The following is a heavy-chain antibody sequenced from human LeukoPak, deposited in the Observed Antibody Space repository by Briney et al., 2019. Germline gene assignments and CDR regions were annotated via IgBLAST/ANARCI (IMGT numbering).Heavy chain of an antibody. D-gene: IGHD5-24*01. V-gene: IGHV4-4*07. CDR3: ARREGLTLFDY. CDR2: IYTSGST. CDR1: GGSISGYY. Sequence: SETLSLTCTVSGGSISGYYWSWVRQPAGKGLEWIGRIYTSGSTNYNASLKSRVTMSVDTSKNQFSLRLSSVTAADTAVYYCARREGLTLFDYWGQGALVTVSS. J-gene: IGHJ4*02.